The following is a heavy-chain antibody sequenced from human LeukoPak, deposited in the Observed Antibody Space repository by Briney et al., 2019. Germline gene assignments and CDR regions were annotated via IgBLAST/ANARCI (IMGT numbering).Heavy chain of an antibody. CDR2: IRSKANSYAT. J-gene: IGHJ4*02. CDR1: GFTFSGSA. D-gene: IGHD3-10*01. CDR3: TFLVWFGVPDVDY. V-gene: IGHV3-73*01. Sequence: PGGSLRLSCAASGFTFSGSAMHWVRQASGKGLEWVGRIRSKANSYATAYAASVKGRFTISRDDSKNTAYLQMNSLKTEDTAVYYCTFLVWFGVPDVDYWGQGTLVTVSS.